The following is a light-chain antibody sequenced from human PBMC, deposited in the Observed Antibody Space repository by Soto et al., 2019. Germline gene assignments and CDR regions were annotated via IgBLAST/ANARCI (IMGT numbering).Light chain of an antibody. Sequence: NFMLTQPHSVSESPGKTVTISCTRSSGSIASNYVQWYQQRPGGAPAAVIYEDNQRPSGVPDRFSGSIDSSSNSASLTFSGLKTEDEADYCCQSYDSSNHRVFGGGTKLNVL. CDR1: SGSIASNY. J-gene: IGLJ3*02. CDR2: EDN. V-gene: IGLV6-57*03. CDR3: QSYDSSNHRV.